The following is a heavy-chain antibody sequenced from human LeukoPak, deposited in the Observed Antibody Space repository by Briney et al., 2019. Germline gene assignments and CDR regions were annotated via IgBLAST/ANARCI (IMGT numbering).Heavy chain of an antibody. V-gene: IGHV3-9*01. CDR2: ISWNSGSI. CDR3: AKDTMIVASTFDY. CDR1: GFTFDDYA. D-gene: IGHD3-22*01. J-gene: IGHJ4*02. Sequence: GGSLRLSCAASGFTFDDYAMHWVRQAPGKGLEWVSGISWNSGSIGYADSVKGRFTISRDNAKNSLYLQMNSLRAEDTAAYYCAKDTMIVASTFDYWGQGTLVTVSS.